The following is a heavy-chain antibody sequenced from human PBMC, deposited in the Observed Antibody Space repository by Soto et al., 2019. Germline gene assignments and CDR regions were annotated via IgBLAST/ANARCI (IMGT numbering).Heavy chain of an antibody. CDR1: GGTFSSYT. D-gene: IGHD1-26*01. CDR2: ITPTLNIA. J-gene: IGHJ4*02. V-gene: IGHV1-69*01. CDR3: ARGYYSGSNPSSFDY. Sequence: QLQLVQSGAEVREPGSSVKVSCKASGGTFSSYTVIWVRQAPGQGLEWMGGITPTLNIAKYAEKFQGRVTNSADGFKGTVNLPLGRLRSEDTAVYFCARGYYSGSNPSSFDYWGQGTLVAVSS.